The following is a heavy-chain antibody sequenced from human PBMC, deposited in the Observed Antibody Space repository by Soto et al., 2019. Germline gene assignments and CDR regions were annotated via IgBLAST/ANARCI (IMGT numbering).Heavy chain of an antibody. D-gene: IGHD5-12*01. J-gene: IGHJ4*02. Sequence: GGSLRLSCAASGFTFRSYAMHWVRQAPGKGLEWVAVISYDGSNKYYADSVKGRFTISRDNSKNTLYLQMNSLRAEDTAVYYCARDGGYSGYDALDYWGQGTLVTVSS. CDR2: ISYDGSNK. V-gene: IGHV3-30*04. CDR1: GFTFRSYA. CDR3: ARDGGYSGYDALDY.